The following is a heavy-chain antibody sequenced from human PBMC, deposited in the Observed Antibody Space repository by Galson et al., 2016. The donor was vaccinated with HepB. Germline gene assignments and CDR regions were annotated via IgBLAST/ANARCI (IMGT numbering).Heavy chain of an antibody. D-gene: IGHD6-13*01. J-gene: IGHJ5*02. CDR3: TKDRLAAGKMNIWFDP. Sequence: SLRLSCAASGFTFDNYAMHWVRQVPGKGLEWVASISWNSDTIAYAASVTGRFTISRDNVMSSLFLQMNSLTIEDSAIYYCTKDRLAAGKMNIWFDPWGQGTLVVVSS. CDR1: GFTFDNYA. CDR2: ISWNSDTI. V-gene: IGHV3-9*01.